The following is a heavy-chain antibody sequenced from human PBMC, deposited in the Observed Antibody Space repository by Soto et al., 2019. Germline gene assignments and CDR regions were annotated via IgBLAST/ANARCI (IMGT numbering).Heavy chain of an antibody. CDR3: ARGGIRYTSGWYIDS. CDR2: INHSGST. D-gene: IGHD6-19*01. Sequence: QVQLQQWGAGLLKPSETLSLTCAVYGGSFSGYSWSWIRQPPGKGLEWIGEINHSGSTNYNPSLKSRVTISLDTSKSQFSLKLSSVTAADTAVFYCARGGIRYTSGWYIDSWGQGTLVTVSS. CDR1: GGSFSGYS. V-gene: IGHV4-34*01. J-gene: IGHJ5*02.